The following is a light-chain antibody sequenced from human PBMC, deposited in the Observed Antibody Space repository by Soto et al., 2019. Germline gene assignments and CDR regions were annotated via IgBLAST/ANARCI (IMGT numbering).Light chain of an antibody. J-gene: IGKJ1*01. V-gene: IGKV1-39*01. CDR2: ATS. CDR3: QQSYSSLRT. CDR1: QRISTS. Sequence: DIPMTQSPSSLSASVGDRVSITCRASQRISTSFNWYRQKLGKAPKLLIYATSSLQSGVPSRFSGSGSGTDFTLTISSLQPEDFAIYYCQQSYSSLRTFGQGTKVDIK.